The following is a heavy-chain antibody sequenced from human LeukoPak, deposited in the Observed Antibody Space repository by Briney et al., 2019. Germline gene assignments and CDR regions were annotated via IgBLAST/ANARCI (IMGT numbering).Heavy chain of an antibody. D-gene: IGHD3-3*01. CDR2: IYHSGST. CDR1: GVSISSGGYS. V-gene: IGHV4-30-2*01. CDR3: ARGGYYDFWSGYQTFDY. Sequence: SETLSLTCTVSGVSISSGGYSWSWIRQPPGKGLEWIGYIYHSGSTYYHPSLKSRFTIEVDRTKNQVALKLMSVTAAATAVYYCARGGYYDFWSGYQTFDYWGQGTLVTVSS. J-gene: IGHJ4*02.